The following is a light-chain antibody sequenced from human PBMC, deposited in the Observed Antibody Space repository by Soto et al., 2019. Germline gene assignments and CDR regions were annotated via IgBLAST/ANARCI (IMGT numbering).Light chain of an antibody. CDR2: AAS. CDR3: LQHSTSPYT. V-gene: IGKV1-17*03. Sequence: DIQMTQSPSAMSASVGDRITITCRASQGIGNYLAWFQQKGGKAPKRLIYAASSLQSGVPIRFSGSVSGTEFTLTISSLQPEDFGTYFCLQHSTSPYTFGQGTKLEI. J-gene: IGKJ2*01. CDR1: QGIGNY.